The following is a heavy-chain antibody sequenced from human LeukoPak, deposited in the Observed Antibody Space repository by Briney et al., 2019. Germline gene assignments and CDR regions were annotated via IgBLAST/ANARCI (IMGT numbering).Heavy chain of an antibody. CDR2: SRTKAKRYAT. CDR1: GFTFMDDY. CDR3: ARIWSERGNSFDF. V-gene: IGHV3-72*01. Sequence: PGGSLRLSCAASGFTFMDDYMDWVRQAPGKGPYRVGRSRTKAKRYATEYAASVKGRFTVSRDDSKNLVYLQMNNLKTDDTAVYYCARIWSERGNSFDFWGQGTLVTVSS. J-gene: IGHJ4*02. D-gene: IGHD3-3*01.